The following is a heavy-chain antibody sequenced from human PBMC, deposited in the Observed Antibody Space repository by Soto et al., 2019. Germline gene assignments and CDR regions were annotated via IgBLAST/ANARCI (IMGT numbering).Heavy chain of an antibody. CDR1: GSTVNVYD. CDR3: ARDRGSTWYIDDY. J-gene: IGHJ4*02. V-gene: IGHV1-2*02. D-gene: IGHD6-13*01. CDR2: INPNSGGT. Sequence: SVKMSCKASGSTVNVYDMHWVRQAPAQALEWMGWINPNSGGTKYAQKFQGRVTLTRDTSNTTVYREMRSLKSDDTAVYFCARDRGSTWYIDDYWGQGTLVTVSS.